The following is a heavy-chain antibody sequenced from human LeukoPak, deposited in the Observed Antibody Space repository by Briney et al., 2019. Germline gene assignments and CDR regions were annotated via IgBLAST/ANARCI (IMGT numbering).Heavy chain of an antibody. D-gene: IGHD6-19*01. CDR3: ARENSSGWPGDYYYYGMDV. V-gene: IGHV3-7*01. J-gene: IGHJ6*02. CDR2: IKQDGSEK. CDR1: GFTFSNYW. Sequence: GGSLRLSCAASGFTFSNYWMAWVRQAPGRGLEWVANIKQDGSEKYYVDSVKGRFTISKDNAKNSLYLQMNSLRAEDTAVYYCARENSSGWPGDYYYYGMDVWGQGTTVTVSS.